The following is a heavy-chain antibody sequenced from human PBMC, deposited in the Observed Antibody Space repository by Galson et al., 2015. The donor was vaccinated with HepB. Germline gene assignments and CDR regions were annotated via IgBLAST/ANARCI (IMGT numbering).Heavy chain of an antibody. CDR2: FDPEDGET. CDR1: GYTLTELS. CDR3: ATKLRYFDWLFHIQPLFDY. Sequence: SVKVSCKVSGYTLTELSKHWVRQAPGKGLEWMGGFDPEDGETIYAQKFQGRVTMTEDTSTDTAYMELSSLRSEDTAVYYCATKLRYFDWLFHIQPLFDYWGQGTLVTVSS. D-gene: IGHD3-9*01. V-gene: IGHV1-24*01. J-gene: IGHJ4*02.